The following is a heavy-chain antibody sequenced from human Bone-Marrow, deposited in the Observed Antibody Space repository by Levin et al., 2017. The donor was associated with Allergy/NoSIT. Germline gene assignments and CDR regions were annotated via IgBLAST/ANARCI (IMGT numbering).Heavy chain of an antibody. V-gene: IGHV4-61*02. Sequence: LRLSCTVSGASISGGSYYWTWIRQPAGKGLEWIGRIYTNGDTNYSPSLKSRVSISFDRSNNHFSLKVTSVTAADTAMYYCARNSGFSSIIESWGQGTLVTVSS. CDR2: IYTNGDT. CDR3: ARNSGFSSIIES. CDR1: GASISGGSYY. D-gene: IGHD6-13*01. J-gene: IGHJ4*02.